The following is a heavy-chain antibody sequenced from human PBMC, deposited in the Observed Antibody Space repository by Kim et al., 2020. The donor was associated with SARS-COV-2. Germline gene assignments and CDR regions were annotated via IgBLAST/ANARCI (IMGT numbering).Heavy chain of an antibody. CDR1: GFIFTNYY. CDR3: ARGFETIDGLDKSNGLDL. CDR2: ISSSSSHT. D-gene: IGHD3-3*01. Sequence: GGSLRLSCAVSGFIFTNYYMTWIRQAPGKGLEWLSSISSSSSHTKYADSMKGRITISRDNTKHLLYLQMHSLSAEDTAVYYCARGFETIDGLDKSNGLDLWGQGTTVTVSS. V-gene: IGHV3-11*05. J-gene: IGHJ6*02.